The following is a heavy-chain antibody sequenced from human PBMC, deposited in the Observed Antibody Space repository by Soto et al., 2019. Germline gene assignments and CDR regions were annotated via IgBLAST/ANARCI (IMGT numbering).Heavy chain of an antibody. CDR1: GFTFSSYW. V-gene: IGHV3-74*01. Sequence: EVQLVESGGGLVQPGESLRLSCAASGFTFSSYWMHWVRQAPGKGLVWVSRINSDGSSTSYAGSVKGRFTISRDNAKNTLYLQMNSMRAEDTAVYYCLRTSLVVAAATREDYWGHGTLVTVSS. D-gene: IGHD2-15*01. CDR2: INSDGSST. J-gene: IGHJ4*01. CDR3: LRTSLVVAAATREDY.